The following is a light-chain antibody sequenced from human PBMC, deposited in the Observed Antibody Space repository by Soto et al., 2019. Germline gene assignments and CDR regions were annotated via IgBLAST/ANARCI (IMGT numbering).Light chain of an antibody. CDR3: QEYGSSLYT. V-gene: IGKV3-20*01. Sequence: EIVLTQSPGTLSLSPGERATLSCRASQSVSSSYLAWYQQKPGQAPRLLIYDASSRATGIPDRFSGSGSGTDVTLTISSLEPEDFAVYYCQEYGSSLYTFGQGTKLEIK. CDR2: DAS. CDR1: QSVSSSY. J-gene: IGKJ2*01.